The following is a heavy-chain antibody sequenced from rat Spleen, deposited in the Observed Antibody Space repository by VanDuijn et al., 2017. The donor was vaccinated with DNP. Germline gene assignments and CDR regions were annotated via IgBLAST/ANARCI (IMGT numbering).Heavy chain of an antibody. J-gene: IGHJ2*01. Sequence: EVQLQESGPGLVKPSQSLSLTCSVTGYSITSDYRWNWIRKFPGNKLEWMGYINSAGTTNNNPSLKSRISITRDTSKNQFFLQVNSITTEDTATYYGARSTDCGCNWDYWGQGVMVPVSS. V-gene: IGHV3-3*01. CDR2: INSAGTT. CDR3: ARSTDCGCNWDY. CDR1: GYSITSDYR. D-gene: IGHD1-4*01.